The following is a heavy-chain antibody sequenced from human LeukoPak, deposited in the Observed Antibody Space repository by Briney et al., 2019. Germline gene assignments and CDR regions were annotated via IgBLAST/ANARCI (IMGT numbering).Heavy chain of an antibody. CDR3: ARWGRSNWYLDAFDI. CDR1: GGSISSYY. CDR2: IYTSGST. J-gene: IGHJ3*02. V-gene: IGHV4-4*07. Sequence: SETLSLTCTVSGGSISSYYWSWIRQPAGKGLEWIGRIYTSGSTNYNPSLKSRVTMSVDTSKNQFSLKLSSVTAADTAVYYCARWGRSNWYLDAFDIWGQGTMVTVSS. D-gene: IGHD6-13*01.